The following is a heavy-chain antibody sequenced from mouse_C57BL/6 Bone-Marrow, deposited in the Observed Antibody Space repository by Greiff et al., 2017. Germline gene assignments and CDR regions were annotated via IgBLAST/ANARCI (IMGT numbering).Heavy chain of an antibody. D-gene: IGHD2-4*01. V-gene: IGHV1-81*01. CDR2: IYPRSGNT. CDR1: GYTFTSYG. Sequence: VKLMESGAELARPGASVKLSCKASGYTFTSYGISWVKQRTGQGLEWIGEIYPRSGNTYYNEKLKGKATLTADKSSSPSYMELRSLTSEDSAVYFGARSGDYGAYWGQGTLVTVSA. J-gene: IGHJ3*01. CDR3: ARSGDYGAY.